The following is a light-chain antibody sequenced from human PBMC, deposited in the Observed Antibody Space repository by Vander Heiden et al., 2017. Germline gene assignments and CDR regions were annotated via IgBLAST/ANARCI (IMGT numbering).Light chain of an antibody. CDR1: QSVSSN. V-gene: IGKV3-15*01. J-gene: IGKJ2*01. CDR2: GAS. CDR3: QQYNNYPRT. Sequence: EIVMTQSPATLSASPGERATLSCRASQSVSSNLAWYQQKPGQAPRLLSYGASTRATGIPARFSGSGSGTEFTLTISSLQSEDFAVYYCQQYNNYPRTFGQGTKLEIK.